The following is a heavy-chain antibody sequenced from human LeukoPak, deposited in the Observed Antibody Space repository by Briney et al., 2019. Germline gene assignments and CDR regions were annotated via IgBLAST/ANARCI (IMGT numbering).Heavy chain of an antibody. CDR1: GGSISSSSYY. Sequence: SETLSLTCTVSGGSISSSSYYWGWIRQPPGKGLEWIGSIYYSGSTYYNPSLKSRVTISVDTSKNQFSLKLSSVTAADTAVYYCARDLKLIESGGDSFDYWGQGTLVTVSS. D-gene: IGHD2-21*01. CDR3: ARDLKLIESGGDSFDY. J-gene: IGHJ4*02. CDR2: IYYSGST. V-gene: IGHV4-39*02.